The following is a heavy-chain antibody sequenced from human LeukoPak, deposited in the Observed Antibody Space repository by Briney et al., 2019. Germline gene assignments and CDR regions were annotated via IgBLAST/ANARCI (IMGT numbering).Heavy chain of an antibody. J-gene: IGHJ5*02. Sequence: SVKVSCKASGGTFRSHSINWVRQAPGQGLEWMGRNIPILGLAYYAQKFQGRVTITADKSTNTAYMELSSLKSDDTAVYFCAGGGDIASTENKWFDPWGQGSLVTVSS. CDR2: NIPILGLA. D-gene: IGHD5/OR15-5a*01. CDR1: GGTFRSHS. CDR3: AGGGDIASTENKWFDP. V-gene: IGHV1-69*02.